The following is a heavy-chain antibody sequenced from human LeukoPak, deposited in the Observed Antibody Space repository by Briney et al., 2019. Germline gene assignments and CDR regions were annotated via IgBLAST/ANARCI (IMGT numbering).Heavy chain of an antibody. CDR3: ARHNYYHFWSTLNWFDP. CDR1: GSSLRDNYY. Sequence: PSETLSLTCTIIGSSLRDNYYWGWIRRPPGKGLEWIGSVFYSGSTYYNPSLESRVTLSVDTSNNIFSLKLRSVTAADTAVYYCARHNYYHFWSTLNWFDPWGQGALVTVSS. D-gene: IGHD3-3*01. J-gene: IGHJ5*02. V-gene: IGHV4-38-2*02. CDR2: VFYSGST.